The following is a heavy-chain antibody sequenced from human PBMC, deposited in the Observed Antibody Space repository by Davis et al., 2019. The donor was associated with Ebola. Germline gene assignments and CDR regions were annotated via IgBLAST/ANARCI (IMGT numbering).Heavy chain of an antibody. CDR2: IYYSGST. CDR1: GGSISSGGYY. CDR3: ARGRYFDWSFDAFDI. Sequence: SETLSLTCTVSGGSISSGGYYWSWIRQHPGKGLEWIGYIYYSGSTYYNPSLKSRVTISVDTSKNQFSLKLSSVTAADTAVYYCARGRYFDWSFDAFDIWGQGTMVTVSS. V-gene: IGHV4-31*03. J-gene: IGHJ3*02. D-gene: IGHD3-9*01.